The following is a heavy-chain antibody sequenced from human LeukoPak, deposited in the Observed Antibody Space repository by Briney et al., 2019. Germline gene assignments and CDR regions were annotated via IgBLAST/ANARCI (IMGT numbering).Heavy chain of an antibody. CDR3: ARRGAAGLFDY. CDR2: IYYSGST. Sequence: SETLSLTCTVSGGSISSSYYYWGWIRQPPGKGLEWIGTIYYSGSTYYNPSLKSRVTISVDTSKNQFSLKLSSVTAADTAVYYCARRGAAGLFDYWGQGTLVTVSS. CDR1: GGSISSSYYY. D-gene: IGHD6-13*01. J-gene: IGHJ4*02. V-gene: IGHV4-39*07.